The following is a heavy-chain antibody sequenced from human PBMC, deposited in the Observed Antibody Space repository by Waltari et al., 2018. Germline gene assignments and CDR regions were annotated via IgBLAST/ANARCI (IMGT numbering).Heavy chain of an antibody. D-gene: IGHD1-26*01. V-gene: IGHV3-73*01. CDR3: SRETISGTYEDN. J-gene: IGHJ4*02. CDR1: GFTLSGSV. Sequence: VQLVDSGGELVQPGGSLTLSCAASGFTLSGSVIHWVRQASGKGLEWVGRIRSRGNTYATAYGASVKGRFTISRDDSKNTAYLQLNSLETEDTAVYYCSRETISGTYEDNWGQGTLVTVSA. CDR2: IRSRGNTYAT.